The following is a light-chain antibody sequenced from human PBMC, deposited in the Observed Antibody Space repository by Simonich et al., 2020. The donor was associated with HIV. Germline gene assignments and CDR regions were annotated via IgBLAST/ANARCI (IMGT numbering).Light chain of an antibody. CDR3: QQYYTTPPT. J-gene: IGKJ1*01. V-gene: IGKV4-1*01. CDR2: WAS. CDR1: QSVLYSSNNKNY. Sequence: DIVMTQSPDSLAVSLGESATINCKSSQSVLYSSNNKNYLAWYQQKPGQPPNLLIYWASTRESGVPDRFSASGSGTDFTLTISSLQAEDVAVYYCQQYYTTPPTFGQGTKVEIK.